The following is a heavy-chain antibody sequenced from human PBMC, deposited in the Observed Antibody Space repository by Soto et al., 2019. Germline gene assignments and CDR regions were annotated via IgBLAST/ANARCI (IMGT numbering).Heavy chain of an antibody. J-gene: IGHJ4*02. D-gene: IGHD2-2*01. V-gene: IGHV5-51*01. CDR2: IYPGDSDT. CDR1: GYSFVSYW. CDR3: ARAFGGGTISYIIDH. Sequence: GESLKISCKGSGYSFVSYWIAWVRQMPGKGLEWMGSIYPGDSDTTYSPSIQGQVTISADKSSTTVYLQMNSLRPEDTAVYYCARAFGGGTISYIIDHWGQGTLVTVSS.